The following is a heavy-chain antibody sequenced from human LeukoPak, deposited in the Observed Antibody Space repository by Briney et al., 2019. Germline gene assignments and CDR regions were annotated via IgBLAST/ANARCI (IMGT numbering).Heavy chain of an antibody. V-gene: IGHV4-4*07. CDR3: ARDSGTTGEVKFDP. D-gene: IGHD3-10*01. J-gene: IGHJ5*02. CDR1: GGSISSYD. CDR2: IYTSGTI. Sequence: PSETLSLTCTVSGGSISSYDWSWIRQPAGTALEWIGRIYTSGTITYNPSLKSRVTMSVDTSKNQFSLKLSSVTAADTAVYYCARDSGTTGEVKFDPWGQGTLVTVSS.